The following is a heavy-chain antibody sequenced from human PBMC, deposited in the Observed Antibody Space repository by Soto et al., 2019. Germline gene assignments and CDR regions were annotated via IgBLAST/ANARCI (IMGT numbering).Heavy chain of an antibody. J-gene: IGHJ3*02. V-gene: IGHV4-30-2*01. CDR3: ARLVGTTNAFDI. Sequence: QLQLQESGSGLVKPSQTLSLTCAVSGGSINSDAYSWSWVRQPPGKGLEWIGYIYQDGRTYYNPSPKSRVTMSADRSKNQFSLNLGSVTATDMAVYYCARLVGTTNAFDIWGQGTMVTVSS. D-gene: IGHD1-26*01. CDR2: IYQDGRT. CDR1: GGSINSDAYS.